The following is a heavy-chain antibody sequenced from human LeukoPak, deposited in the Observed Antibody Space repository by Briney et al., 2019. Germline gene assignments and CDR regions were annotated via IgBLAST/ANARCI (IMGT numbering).Heavy chain of an antibody. CDR2: IYYSVST. J-gene: IGHJ5*02. V-gene: IGHV4-39*01. CDR3: ARHTIVVVPTAIMSGGFDP. CDR1: GDSISSSSYF. D-gene: IGHD2-2*02. Sequence: SETLSLTCTVSGDSISSSSYFWGWIRQPPGKGLEWIGSIYYSVSTYYNPSLRSRVTISVDTSKNQFSLNLSSVTAADTAVYYCARHTIVVVPTAIMSGGFDPWGQGTLVTVSS.